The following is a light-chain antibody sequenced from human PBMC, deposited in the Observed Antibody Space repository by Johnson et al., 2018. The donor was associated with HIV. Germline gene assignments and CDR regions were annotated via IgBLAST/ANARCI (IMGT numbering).Light chain of an antibody. J-gene: IGLJ1*01. CDR3: GTWDCSLSVGV. V-gene: IGLV1-51*02. Sequence: QSVLTQSPSVSAAPGQKVTISCSGSRFNIGNNYVSWYQQLPGTAPKLLIYETYKRPSGIPDRFSASKSGTSATLDITGLQTGDEADYYCGTWDCSLSVGVFGTGTKVTVL. CDR1: RFNIGNNY. CDR2: ETY.